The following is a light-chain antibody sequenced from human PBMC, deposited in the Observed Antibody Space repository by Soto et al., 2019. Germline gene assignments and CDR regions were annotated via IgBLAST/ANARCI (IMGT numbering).Light chain of an antibody. V-gene: IGKV3-20*01. CDR3: QLYGDSLTWT. CDR2: STS. Sequence: EVVLTQSPGTLSLSPGDRATLSCRASQTVGSTFVAWYQQRPGQAPRLLIYSTSSRATGIPDRFSGAGSGTGFTLTISSLEPEDFAMYYCQLYGDSLTWTFGQGTKVEIK. CDR1: QTVGSTF. J-gene: IGKJ1*01.